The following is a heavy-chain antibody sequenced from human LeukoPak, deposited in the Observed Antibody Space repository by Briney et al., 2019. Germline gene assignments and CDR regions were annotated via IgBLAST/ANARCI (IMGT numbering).Heavy chain of an antibody. D-gene: IGHD2-15*01. CDR2: ISGSGGNT. V-gene: IGHV3-23*01. J-gene: IGHJ6*03. CDR3: AKNGDRGAYCSGGTCYPYFYYYMDV. Sequence: GGSLRLSCAASGFTFSSYAMSWVRQAPGKGLEWVSSISGSGGNTYYAGSVKGRFTISRDNSRNTLYLQENSLRAEDMAIYYCAKNGDRGAYCSGGTCYPYFYYYMDVWGKGTTVTVSS. CDR1: GFTFSSYA.